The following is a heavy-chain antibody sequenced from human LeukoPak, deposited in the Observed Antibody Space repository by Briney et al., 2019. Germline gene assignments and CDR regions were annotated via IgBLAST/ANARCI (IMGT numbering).Heavy chain of an antibody. D-gene: IGHD3-9*01. Sequence: ASVKVSCKASGYTFTSYGISWVRQAPGQGLEWMGWISAYNGNTNYAQKLQGGVTMTTDTSTSTAYMELRSLRSDDTAVYYCARATVGVRYFDWLLSPYGFDYWGQGTLVTVSS. CDR1: GYTFTSYG. J-gene: IGHJ4*02. CDR3: ARATVGVRYFDWLLSPYGFDY. V-gene: IGHV1-18*01. CDR2: ISAYNGNT.